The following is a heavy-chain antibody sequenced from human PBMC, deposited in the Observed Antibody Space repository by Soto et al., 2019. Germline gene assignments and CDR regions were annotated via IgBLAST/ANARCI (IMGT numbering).Heavy chain of an antibody. J-gene: IGHJ4*02. CDR1: GGTFSSYA. D-gene: IGHD2-2*01. V-gene: IGHV1-69*13. Sequence: GASVKVSCKASGGTFSSYAISWVRQAPGQGLEWMGGIIPIFGTANYAQKFQGRVTITADESTSTAYMELSSLRSEDTAVYYCARKGYCSSTSCYDSWGQGTLVTVSS. CDR2: IIPIFGTA. CDR3: ARKGYCSSTSCYDS.